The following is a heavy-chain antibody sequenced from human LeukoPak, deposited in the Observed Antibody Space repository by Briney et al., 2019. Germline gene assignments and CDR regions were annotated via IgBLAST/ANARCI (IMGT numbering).Heavy chain of an antibody. J-gene: IGHJ5*02. CDR3: ARDVDATSGWFDP. Sequence: PSETLSLTCTVSGGSISSSSYYWGWIRQPPGKGLEWIGGINQSRTTNYNPSLKSRVTISVDTSKNQFSLKLSSVTAADTAEYYCARDVDATSGWFDPWGQGTLVTVSS. CDR2: INQSRTT. CDR1: GGSISSSSYY. D-gene: IGHD2-15*01. V-gene: IGHV4-39*07.